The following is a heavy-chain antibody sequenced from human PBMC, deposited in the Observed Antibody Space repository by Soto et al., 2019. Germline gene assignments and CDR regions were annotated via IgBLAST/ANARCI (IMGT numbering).Heavy chain of an antibody. Sequence: GASVKVSCKTPWYTLTRYNINLVRQAPGQRLEWMGWINVGNGNTRYSQKFQGRLTLTRDTPGNTAYLELNSLISEDTAVYYCATPQDYDGCIDSWGQGTLVTVSS. CDR2: INVGNGNT. CDR1: WYTLTRYN. J-gene: IGHJ4*02. D-gene: IGHD3-22*01. CDR3: ATPQDYDGCIDS. V-gene: IGHV1-3*01.